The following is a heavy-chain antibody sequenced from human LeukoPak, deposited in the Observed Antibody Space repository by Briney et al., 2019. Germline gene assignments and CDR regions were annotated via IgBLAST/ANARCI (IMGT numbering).Heavy chain of an antibody. CDR1: GFTFSSYW. CDR3: ARGVGCSSTSCYYSDY. J-gene: IGHJ4*02. V-gene: IGHV3-7*01. D-gene: IGHD2-2*01. CDR2: IKQDGSEK. Sequence: GGSLRLSCAASGFTFSSYWMSWVRQAPGKGLEWVANIKQDGSEKYYVDSVKGRFTISRDNAKNSLYQQMNSLRVEDTAVYYCARGVGCSSTSCYYSDYWGQGTLVIVSS.